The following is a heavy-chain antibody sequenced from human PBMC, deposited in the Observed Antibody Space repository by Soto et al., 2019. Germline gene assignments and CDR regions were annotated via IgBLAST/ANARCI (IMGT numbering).Heavy chain of an antibody. CDR1: GFTFSSYG. J-gene: IGHJ6*02. Sequence: PGGSLRLSCAASGFTFSSYGMHWVRQAPGKGLEWVAVISYDGSNKYYADSVKGRFTISRDNSKNTLYLQMNSLRAEDTAVYYCAKDYWGSGSYYKTYYYYGMDVWGQGTTVTVS. D-gene: IGHD3-10*01. CDR2: ISYDGSNK. CDR3: AKDYWGSGSYYKTYYYYGMDV. V-gene: IGHV3-30*18.